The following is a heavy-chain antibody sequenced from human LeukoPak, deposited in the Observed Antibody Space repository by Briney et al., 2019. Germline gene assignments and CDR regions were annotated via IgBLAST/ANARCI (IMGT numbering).Heavy chain of an antibody. CDR1: RFTFSSYA. J-gene: IGHJ4*02. V-gene: IGHV3-64D*09. D-gene: IGHD5-12*01. CDR3: VKDLRGAYDYRKDDY. Sequence: GGSLRLSCSASRFTFSSYAMHWVRQAPGKGLEYVSAVSSNGGNTYYADSVKGRFTISRDNSKNTLSLQMSSLRADDTAVYYCVKDLRGAYDYRKDDYWGQGTLVTVCS. CDR2: VSSNGGNT.